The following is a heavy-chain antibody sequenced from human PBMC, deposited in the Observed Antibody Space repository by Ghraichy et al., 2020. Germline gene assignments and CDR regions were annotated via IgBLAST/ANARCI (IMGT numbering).Heavy chain of an antibody. D-gene: IGHD6-13*01. CDR2: IYWDDDQ. V-gene: IGHV2-5*02. CDR3: AHRPIAAAGADFDY. Sequence: QTLSLTCTFSGFSLSTSGVGVGWIRQPPGKALEWLALIYWDDDQRYSPSLKSRLTITKDTSKNQVVLTMTNMDPVDTATYYCAHRPIAAAGADFDYWGQGTLVTVSS. CDR1: GFSLSTSGVG. J-gene: IGHJ4*02.